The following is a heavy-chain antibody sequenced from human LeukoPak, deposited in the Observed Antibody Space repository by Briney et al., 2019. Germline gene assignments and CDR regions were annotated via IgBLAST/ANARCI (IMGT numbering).Heavy chain of an antibody. D-gene: IGHD6-13*01. CDR2: ISYDGSNK. J-gene: IGHJ6*03. CDR1: GFTFSSYA. Sequence: WGSLRLSCAASGFTFSSYAMHWVRQAPGKGLEWVAVISYDGSNKYYADSVKGRFTISRDNSKNTLYLQMNSLRAEDTAVYYCARDAIAAAGNYYYYYYMDVWGKGTTVTVSS. CDR3: ARDAIAAAGNYYYYYYMDV. V-gene: IGHV3-30*01.